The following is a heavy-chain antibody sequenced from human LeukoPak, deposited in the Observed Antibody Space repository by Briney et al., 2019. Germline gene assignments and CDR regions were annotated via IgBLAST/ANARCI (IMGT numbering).Heavy chain of an antibody. CDR3: ARDAYYYDSSGNY. CDR2: INHSGST. CDR1: GGSFSGYY. D-gene: IGHD3-22*01. Sequence: SETLSLTCAVYGGSFSGYYWSWMRQPPGKGLEWIGEINHSGSTNYNPSLKSRVTISVDTTKNQFSLKLSSVTAADTAVYYCARDAYYYDSSGNYWGQGTLVTVSS. J-gene: IGHJ4*02. V-gene: IGHV4-34*01.